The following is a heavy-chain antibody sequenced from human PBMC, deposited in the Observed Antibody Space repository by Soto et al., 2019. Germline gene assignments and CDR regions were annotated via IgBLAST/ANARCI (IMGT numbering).Heavy chain of an antibody. J-gene: IGHJ6*01. D-gene: IGHD2-2*01. Sequence: ASVKVSCKASGYSFTSYAIYWVRQAPGQRLEWMGWINAGNGNTKYSQKLQGRVTFTGDTSASTAHMELSSLRSEDTAVYFCARGVENIVVVLEVFGDYGLEVCG. CDR3: ARGVENIVVVLEVFGDYGLEV. CDR1: GYSFTSYA. CDR2: INAGNGNT. V-gene: IGHV1-3*01.